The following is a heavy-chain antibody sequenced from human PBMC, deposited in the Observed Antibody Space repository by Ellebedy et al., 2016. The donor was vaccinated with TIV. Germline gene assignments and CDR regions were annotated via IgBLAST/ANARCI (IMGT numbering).Heavy chain of an antibody. CDR1: GFTFSGYA. J-gene: IGHJ4*02. CDR2: IVSNGDST. CDR3: VKAWGD. D-gene: IGHD3-16*01. V-gene: IGHV3-64D*06. Sequence: GESLKISCSASGFTFSGYAMHWVRQAPGKGLEYISAIVSNGDSTYYANSVKGRFIISRDNSKNTLYLQMSSLRLEDTAVYYCVKAWGDWGQGTLVTVSS.